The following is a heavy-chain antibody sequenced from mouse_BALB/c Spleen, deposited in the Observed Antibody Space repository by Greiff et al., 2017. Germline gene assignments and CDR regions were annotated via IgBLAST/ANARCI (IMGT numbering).Heavy chain of an antibody. Sequence: EVQLQQSGPELVKPGASVKISCKASGYSFTGYYMHWVKQSHVKSLEWIGRINPYNGATSYNQNFKDKASLTVDKSSSTAYMELHSLTSEDSAVYYCAREDGGFAYWGQGTLVTVSA. V-gene: IGHV1-31*01. D-gene: IGHD2-3*01. J-gene: IGHJ3*01. CDR2: INPYNGAT. CDR1: GYSFTGYY. CDR3: AREDGGFAY.